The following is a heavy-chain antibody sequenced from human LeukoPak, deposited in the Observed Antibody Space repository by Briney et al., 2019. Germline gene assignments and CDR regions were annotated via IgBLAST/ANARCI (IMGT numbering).Heavy chain of an antibody. CDR3: ARERVYYDGGGYKTAEYFQH. CDR1: GFTVSSKY. D-gene: IGHD3-22*01. J-gene: IGHJ1*01. V-gene: IGHV3-53*01. Sequence: GGSLRLSCAASGFTVSSKYMSWVRQAPGKGLEWVSVIYSGGSTYYADSVKGRFTISRDNSKNTLYLQMNSLKAEDTAVYCCARERVYYDGGGYKTAEYFQHWGQGTLVTVSS. CDR2: IYSGGST.